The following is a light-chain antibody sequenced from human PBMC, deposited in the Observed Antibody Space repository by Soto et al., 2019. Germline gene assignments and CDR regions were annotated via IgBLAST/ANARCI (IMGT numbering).Light chain of an antibody. CDR2: DVS. CDR3: RSYAGSNNSLYV. CDR1: SSDVGGYNY. J-gene: IGLJ1*01. V-gene: IGLV2-8*01. Sequence: QSALTQPPSASGSPGQSVTISCTGTSSDVGGYNYVSWYQQHPGKAPKLMIYDVSKRPSGVPDRFSGSKSGTTASLTVSGLQAEDEADYYCRSYAGSNNSLYVFGAGTKLTVL.